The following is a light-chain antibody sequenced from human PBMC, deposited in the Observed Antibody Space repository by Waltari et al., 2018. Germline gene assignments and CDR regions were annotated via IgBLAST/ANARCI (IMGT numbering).Light chain of an antibody. CDR3: MQSLQNSVT. V-gene: IGKV2-28*01. CDR1: QSLQHRNGYNY. J-gene: IGKJ5*01. CDR2: FAS. Sequence: DILMTQSPVSLSVTPGEPASISCTSSQSLQHRNGYNYLDWYLQKPGLSPQLLIYFASYRASGVPDRFSGSGSVTDSTLRISRVEAEDVGVYYCMQSLQNSVTFGQGTRLEIK.